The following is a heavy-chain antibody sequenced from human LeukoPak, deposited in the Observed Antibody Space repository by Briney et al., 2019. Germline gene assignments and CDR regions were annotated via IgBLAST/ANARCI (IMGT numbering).Heavy chain of an antibody. Sequence: PGGSQTLPCSVSGFTFKSYEMNWVRLAPGKGLEWIAYISSGGTTIFYADSVKGRFTVSRDNDKSLLYLQMNSLRADDTATYYCVRSLTIAVAGTDLWGQGTVVTVS. J-gene: IGHJ5*02. CDR1: GFTFKSYE. CDR2: ISSGGTTI. CDR3: VRSLTIAVAGTDL. V-gene: IGHV3-48*03. D-gene: IGHD6-19*01.